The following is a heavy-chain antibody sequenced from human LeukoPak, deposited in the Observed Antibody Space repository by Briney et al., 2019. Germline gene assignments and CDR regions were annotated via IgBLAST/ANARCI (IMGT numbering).Heavy chain of an antibody. V-gene: IGHV4-61*02. J-gene: IGHJ4*02. CDR1: GGSISSSSYY. Sequence: SETLSLTCTVSGGSISSSSYYWGWIRQPAGKGLEWIGRIYTSGSTNYNPSLTSRVSTSVDTSKNQFSLKLTSVTAADTAVYYCARGSGYSSGPDFDYWGQGTLVTVSS. CDR2: IYTSGST. D-gene: IGHD5-18*01. CDR3: ARGSGYSSGPDFDY.